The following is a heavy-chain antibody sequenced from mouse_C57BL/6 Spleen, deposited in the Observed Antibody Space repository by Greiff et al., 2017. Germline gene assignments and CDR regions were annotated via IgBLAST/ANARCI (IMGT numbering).Heavy chain of an antibody. V-gene: IGHV14-4*01. CDR3: TLLSYYFDY. Sequence: EVMLVESGAELVRPGASVKLSCTASGFNIKDDYMHWVKQRPEQGLEWIGWIDPENGDTEYASKFQGKATITADTSSNTAYLQLSSLTSEDTAVYYCTLLSYYFDYWGQGTTLTVSS. CDR1: GFNIKDDY. D-gene: IGHD2-10*01. J-gene: IGHJ2*01. CDR2: IDPENGDT.